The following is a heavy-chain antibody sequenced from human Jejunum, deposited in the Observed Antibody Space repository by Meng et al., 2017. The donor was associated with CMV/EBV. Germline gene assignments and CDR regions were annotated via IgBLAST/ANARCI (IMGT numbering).Heavy chain of an antibody. J-gene: IGHJ4*02. CDR1: GFSPSTSGEG. V-gene: IGHV2-5*02. D-gene: IGHD1-26*01. CDR2: IYRGDDK. CDR3: AHFVGGYYPSRPDY. Sequence: QTTLKESGPTLVKPTHTLTLTCSFSGFSPSTSGEGVGWIRQPPGKALEWLALIYRGDDKRYSPSLNSRLTIAKDTSKNEVVLTLTNMGPIDTGTYYCAHFVGGYYPSRPDYWGQGTLVTVSS.